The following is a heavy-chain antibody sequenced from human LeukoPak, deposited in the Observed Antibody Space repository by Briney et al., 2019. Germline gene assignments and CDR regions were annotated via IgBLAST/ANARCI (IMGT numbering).Heavy chain of an antibody. CDR2: IKQDGSEK. CDR3: ASHYGSGSYYNYYYYYAVDV. D-gene: IGHD3-10*01. CDR1: GFTFSSYW. Sequence: GGSLRLSCAASGFTFSSYWMSWVRQAPGKGLEWVANIKQDGSEKYYVDSLKGRFTISRDNAKNSLYLQMNSLRAEDTAVYYCASHYGSGSYYNYYYYYAVDVWGQGTTVTVSS. J-gene: IGHJ6*02. V-gene: IGHV3-7*02.